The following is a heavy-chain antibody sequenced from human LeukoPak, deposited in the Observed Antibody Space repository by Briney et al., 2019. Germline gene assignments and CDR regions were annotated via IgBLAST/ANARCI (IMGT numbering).Heavy chain of an antibody. CDR3: ARDHGDY. CDR2: ISYDGSNK. Sequence: RGSLRLSCAASGFTFSSYAMHWVRQAPGKGLEWVAVISYDGSNKYYADSVKGRFTISRDNSKNTLYLQMNSLRAEDTAVYYCARDHGDYWGQGTLVTVSS. J-gene: IGHJ4*02. V-gene: IGHV3-30-3*01. CDR1: GFTFSSYA.